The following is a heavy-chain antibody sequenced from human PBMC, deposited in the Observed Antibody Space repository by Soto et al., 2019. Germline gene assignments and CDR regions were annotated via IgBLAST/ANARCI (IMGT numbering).Heavy chain of an antibody. CDR1: GFPFSDHY. V-gene: IGHV3-11*01. CDR2: INFSGVTV. CDR3: VRDPSPRDGFDI. D-gene: IGHD2-2*01. Sequence: VQLVESGGGLVEPGGSLRLSCEASGFPFSDHYMNWIRQAPGKGLEWISYINFSGVTVYYAASVKGRFTISRDNAKNSLYLQMSRLTAEDTAMYYCVRDPSPRDGFDIWGQGTMVIVSS. J-gene: IGHJ3*02.